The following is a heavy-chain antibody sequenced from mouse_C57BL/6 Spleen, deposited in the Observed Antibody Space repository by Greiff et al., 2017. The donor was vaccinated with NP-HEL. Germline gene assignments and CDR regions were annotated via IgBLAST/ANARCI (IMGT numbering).Heavy chain of an antibody. D-gene: IGHD4-1*01. J-gene: IGHJ2*01. CDR1: GYAFSSSW. V-gene: IGHV1-82*01. CDR2: IYPGDGDT. Sequence: VKLQESGPELVKPGASVKISCKASGYAFSSSWMNWVKQRPGKGLEWIGRIYPGDGDTNYNGKFKGKATLTADKSSSTAYMQLSSLTSEDSAVYFCAREETGIDYWGQGTTLTVSS. CDR3: AREETGIDY.